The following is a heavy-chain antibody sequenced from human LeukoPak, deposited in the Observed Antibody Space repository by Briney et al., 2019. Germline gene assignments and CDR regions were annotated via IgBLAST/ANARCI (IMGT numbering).Heavy chain of an antibody. CDR2: IYTSGST. Sequence: SETLSLTCTVSGGSLSSYYWSWIRQPAGKGLEWIGRIYTSGSTNYNPSLKSRVTMSVDTSKNQFSLKLSSVTAADTAVYYCARDLSDGVVTAIAPLWYFDLWGRGTLVTVSS. J-gene: IGHJ2*01. D-gene: IGHD2-21*02. V-gene: IGHV4-4*07. CDR3: ARDLSDGVVTAIAPLWYFDL. CDR1: GGSLSSYY.